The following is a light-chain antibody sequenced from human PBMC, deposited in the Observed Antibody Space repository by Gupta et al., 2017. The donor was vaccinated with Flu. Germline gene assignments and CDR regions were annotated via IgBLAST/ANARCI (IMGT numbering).Light chain of an antibody. CDR1: QSLRHSNGYTV. CDR2: LVS. J-gene: IGKJ5*01. Sequence: MSSRSSQSLRHSNGYTVLDWDLRKPGQSPQRLIYLVSNRASVVPDRFSGSGSGTDFTLKISRVEAEDVGVYYCMHALQIPITFGQGTRLEI. V-gene: IGKV2-28*01. CDR3: MHALQIPIT.